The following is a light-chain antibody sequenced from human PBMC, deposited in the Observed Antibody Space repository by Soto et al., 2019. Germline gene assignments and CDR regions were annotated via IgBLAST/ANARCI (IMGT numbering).Light chain of an antibody. V-gene: IGKV3D-20*02. J-gene: IGKJ1*01. CDR1: QSVSSSY. Sequence: EIVLTQSPGTLSLTPGERATLSCRASQSVSSSYFAWYQHKPGQAPRLLIYESSNRATGIAARFSGSGSGTDFTLTISSLEPEDFAVYYCQQRSNWPQTFGQGTKVDI. CDR2: ESS. CDR3: QQRSNWPQT.